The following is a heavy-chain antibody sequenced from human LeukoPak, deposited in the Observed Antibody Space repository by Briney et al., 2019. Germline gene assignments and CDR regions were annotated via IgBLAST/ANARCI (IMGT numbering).Heavy chain of an antibody. J-gene: IGHJ4*02. Sequence: SETLSLTCAVYGGSFSGYYWSWIRQPPGKGLEWIGEINHRGSTNYNPSLKSRVTISVDTSKNQFSLKLSSVTAADTAVYYCARGSDYDYIWGSYRHACFDYWGQGTLVTVSS. CDR2: INHRGST. CDR3: ARGSDYDYIWGSYRHACFDY. CDR1: GGSFSGYY. D-gene: IGHD3-16*02. V-gene: IGHV4-34*01.